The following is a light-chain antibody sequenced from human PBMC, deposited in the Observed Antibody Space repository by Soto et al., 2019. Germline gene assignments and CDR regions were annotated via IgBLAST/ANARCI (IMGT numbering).Light chain of an antibody. CDR1: SSDVGAYNF. V-gene: IGLV2-11*01. J-gene: IGLJ2*01. CDR2: DVS. Sequence: QSALTQPPSVSGSPGQSVTISCTGTSSDVGAYNFVSWYQQHPGKAPKLIIFDVSARPSGVPDRFSGSKSGNTASLTISGFQADDEADYYCCSYAGTYSPVLGGGTKLTVL. CDR3: CSYAGTYSPV.